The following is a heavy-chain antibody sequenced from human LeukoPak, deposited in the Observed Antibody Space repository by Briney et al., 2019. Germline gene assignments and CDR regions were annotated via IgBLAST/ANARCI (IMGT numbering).Heavy chain of an antibody. CDR2: IYYSGST. V-gene: IGHV4-39*01. CDR3: ARGRLTPPIYYMDV. Sequence: PSETLSLTCTVSGGSISSSSYYWGWIRQPPGKGLEWIGSIYYSGSTYYNPSLKSRVTISVDTSKNQFSLKLSSVTAADTAVYYCARGRLTPPIYYMDVWDKGTTVTVSS. CDR1: GGSISSSSYY. J-gene: IGHJ6*03. D-gene: IGHD3-16*01.